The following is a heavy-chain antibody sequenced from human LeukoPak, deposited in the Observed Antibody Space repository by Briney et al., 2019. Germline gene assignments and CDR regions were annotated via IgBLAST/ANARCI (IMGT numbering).Heavy chain of an antibody. CDR3: AKEIAVTDWFDP. CDR1: GFTFSSYG. D-gene: IGHD4-17*01. V-gene: IGHV3-30*18. J-gene: IGHJ5*02. CDR2: ISYDGSNK. Sequence: PGGSLRLSCAASGFTFSSYGMHWVRQAPGKGLEWVAVISYDGSNKYYADSVKGRFTISRDNSKNTQYLQMNSLRAEDTAVYYCAKEIAVTDWFDPWGQGTLVTVSS.